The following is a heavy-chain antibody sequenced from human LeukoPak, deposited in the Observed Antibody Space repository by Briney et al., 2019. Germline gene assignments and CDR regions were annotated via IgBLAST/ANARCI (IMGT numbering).Heavy chain of an antibody. CDR3: AKNLLRGYSGYAFDY. D-gene: IGHD5-12*01. Sequence: GGSLRLSCAASGFTFSSYGMHWVRQAPGKGLEWVAVISYDGSNKYYADSVKGRFTISRDNSKNTLYLQMNSLRAEDTAVYYCAKNLLRGYSGYAFDYWGQGTLVTVSS. CDR1: GFTFSSYG. V-gene: IGHV3-30*18. J-gene: IGHJ4*02. CDR2: ISYDGSNK.